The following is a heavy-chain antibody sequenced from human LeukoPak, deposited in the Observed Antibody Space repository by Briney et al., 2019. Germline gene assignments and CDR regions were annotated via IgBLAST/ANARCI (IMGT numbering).Heavy chain of an antibody. CDR3: AKDQGYYYGSGSYVFDY. CDR1: GFTFSSYD. Sequence: GGSLRLSCAASGFTFSSYDMSWVRQAPGKGLEWVSAISGSGGSTYYADSVKGRFTISRDNSKNTLYLQMNSLRAEDTAVYYCAKDQGYYYGSGSYVFDYWGQGTLVTVSS. CDR2: ISGSGGST. J-gene: IGHJ4*02. V-gene: IGHV3-23*01. D-gene: IGHD3-10*01.